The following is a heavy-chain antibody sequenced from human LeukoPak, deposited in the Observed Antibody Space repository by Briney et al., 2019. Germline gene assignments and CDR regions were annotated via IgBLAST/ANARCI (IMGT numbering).Heavy chain of an antibody. CDR1: GGSISSYY. D-gene: IGHD2-2*01. CDR3: ARDSGYCSSTSCYQSAFDI. V-gene: IGHV4-4*07. CDR2: IYTSGST. Sequence: SETLSLTCTVSGGSISSYYWSWIRQPAGKGLEWIGCIYTSGSTNYNPSLKSRVTMSVDTSKNQFSLKLSSVTAADTAVYYCARDSGYCSSTSCYQSAFDIWGQGTMVTVSS. J-gene: IGHJ3*02.